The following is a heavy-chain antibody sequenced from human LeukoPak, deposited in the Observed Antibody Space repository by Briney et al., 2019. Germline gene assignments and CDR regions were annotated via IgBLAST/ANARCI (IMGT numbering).Heavy chain of an antibody. CDR2: IYHSGST. J-gene: IGHJ4*02. CDR1: GYSISSGYY. CDR3: ARVHYYGSGSYDY. D-gene: IGHD3-10*01. Sequence: SETLSLTCTVSGYSISSGYYWGWIRQPPGKGLEWIGSIYHSGSTYYNPSLKSRVTISVDTSKNQFSLKLSSVTAADTAVYYCARVHYYGSGSYDYWGQGTLVTVSS. V-gene: IGHV4-38-2*02.